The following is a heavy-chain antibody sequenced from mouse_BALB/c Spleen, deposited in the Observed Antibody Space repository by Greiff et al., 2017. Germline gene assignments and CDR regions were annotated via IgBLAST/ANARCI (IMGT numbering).Heavy chain of an antibody. J-gene: IGHJ4*01. V-gene: IGHV5-4*02. Sequence: EVKLVESGGGLVKPGGSLKLSCAASGFTFSDYYMYWVRQTPEKRLEWVATISDGGSYTYYPDSVKGRFTISRDNAKNNLYLQMSSLKSEDTAMYYCARDCYSAMDYWGQGTSVTVSS. CDR3: ARDCYSAMDY. CDR2: ISDGGSYT. CDR1: GFTFSDYY.